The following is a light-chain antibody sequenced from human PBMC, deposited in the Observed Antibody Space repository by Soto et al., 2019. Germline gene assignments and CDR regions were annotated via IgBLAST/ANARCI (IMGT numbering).Light chain of an antibody. CDR3: QQGYSIHALT. V-gene: IGKV1-39*01. Sequence: DIQMTQSPSSLSASVGDRVTISCRASQTISTYLHWYQHKSGKVPRLLISDVYTLQSGVPVRFRGSGSETEFTLTITYLQPEDFATYYCQQGYSIHALTFGGGTKV. CDR2: DVY. J-gene: IGKJ4*01. CDR1: QTISTY.